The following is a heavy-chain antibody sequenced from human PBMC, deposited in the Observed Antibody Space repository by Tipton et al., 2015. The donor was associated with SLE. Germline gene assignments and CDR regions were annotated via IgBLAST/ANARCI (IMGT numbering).Heavy chain of an antibody. J-gene: IGHJ2*01. Sequence: TLSLTCAVYGGSFSGYYWSWIRHPPAQGLEWIGEINISGSANSNPSLKRRVIVSVATSTSQFSLNLSSMFAADTAGYYCARQNQRFFDFWGRGTLVTVSS. V-gene: IGHV4-34*01. CDR3: ARQNQRFFDF. D-gene: IGHD1-14*01. CDR2: INISGSA. CDR1: GGSFSGYY.